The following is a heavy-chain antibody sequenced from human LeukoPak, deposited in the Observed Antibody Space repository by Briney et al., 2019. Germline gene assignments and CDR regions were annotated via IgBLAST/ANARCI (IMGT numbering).Heavy chain of an antibody. CDR3: ARAGYCSGGSCYNRYYYYYGMDV. J-gene: IGHJ6*02. D-gene: IGHD2-15*01. Sequence: SETLSLTCAVYGGSFSGYYWSWIRQPPGKGLEWIGEINHSGSTNYNPSLKSRVTISVDTSKNQFSLKLSSVTAADTAVYYCARAGYCSGGSCYNRYYYYYGMDVWGQGITVTVSS. CDR2: INHSGST. V-gene: IGHV4-34*01. CDR1: GGSFSGYY.